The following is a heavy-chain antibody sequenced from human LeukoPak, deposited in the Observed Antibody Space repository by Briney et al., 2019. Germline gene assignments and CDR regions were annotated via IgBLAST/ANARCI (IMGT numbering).Heavy chain of an antibody. V-gene: IGHV1-2*02. CDR3: ARVRDGYTLAFDY. CDR1: GYTFTGYY. Sequence: ASVKVSCKASGYTFTGYYMHWVRQAPGQGLEWMGWINPNSGGTNYAQKFQGRVTMTRDTSISTAYMEPSRLRSDDTAVYYCARVRDGYTLAFDYWGQGTLVTVSS. J-gene: IGHJ4*02. CDR2: INPNSGGT. D-gene: IGHD5-24*01.